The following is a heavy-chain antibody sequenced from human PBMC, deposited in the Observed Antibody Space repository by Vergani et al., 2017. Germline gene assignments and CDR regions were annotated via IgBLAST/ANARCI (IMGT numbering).Heavy chain of an antibody. CDR3: AKAGIAVADTFDY. J-gene: IGHJ4*02. Sequence: QVQLVESGGGVVQPGGSLRLSCAASGFTFSSYGMHWVRQAPGKGLEWVAFIRYDGSNKYYADSVKGRFTISRDNSKNTLYLQMNSLRAEETAVYYCAKAGIAVADTFDYWGQGTLVTVSS. CDR2: IRYDGSNK. CDR1: GFTFSSYG. D-gene: IGHD6-19*01. V-gene: IGHV3-30*02.